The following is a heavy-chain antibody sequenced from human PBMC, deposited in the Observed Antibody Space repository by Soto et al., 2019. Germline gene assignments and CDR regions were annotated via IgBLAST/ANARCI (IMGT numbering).Heavy chain of an antibody. J-gene: IGHJ4*02. V-gene: IGHV4-31*03. CDR1: GASISSDGYY. CDR2: IYYSGNT. CDR3: ASGRTYYYGSGSYGFDY. D-gene: IGHD3-10*01. Sequence: QVQLQESGPGLVDPSQTLSLTCTVSGASISSDGYYWSWIRQHPGRGLECVGYIYYSGNTYYSPSLKSRLTVSLDTSKNQFSLELSSVTAADTAMYYCASGRTYYYGSGSYGFDYWGQGTPVTVSS.